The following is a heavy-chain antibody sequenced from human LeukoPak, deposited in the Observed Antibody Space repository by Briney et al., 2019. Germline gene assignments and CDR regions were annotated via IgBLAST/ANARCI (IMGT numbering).Heavy chain of an antibody. CDR3: AEMGSRRSPPRG. Sequence: SETLSLTCTVSGGSISSYYRSWIRQPPGKGLEWIGYIYYSGSTNYNPSLKSRVTISVDTSKNQFSLKLSSVTAADTAVYYCAEMGSRRSPPRGWGQGTLVTVSS. CDR1: GGSISSYY. V-gene: IGHV4-59*01. J-gene: IGHJ4*02. D-gene: IGHD3-10*01. CDR2: IYYSGST.